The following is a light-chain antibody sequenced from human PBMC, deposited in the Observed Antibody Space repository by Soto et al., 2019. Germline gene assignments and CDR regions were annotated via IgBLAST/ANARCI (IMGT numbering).Light chain of an antibody. V-gene: IGKV3-15*01. J-gene: IGKJ4*01. CDR1: QSVSSN. Sequence: EIVITQSPSCLSVYTGERATLSCRASQSVSSNLAWYQQKPGQAPRLLIYGASSRATGIPVRFSGSGSGTEFTLTISSLQSEDVAVYYCQQYDNSLLTFGGGTKVDIK. CDR3: QQYDNSLLT. CDR2: GAS.